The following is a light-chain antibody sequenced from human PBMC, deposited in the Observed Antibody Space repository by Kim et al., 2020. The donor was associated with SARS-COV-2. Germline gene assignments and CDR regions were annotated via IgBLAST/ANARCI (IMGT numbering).Light chain of an antibody. V-gene: IGLV3-19*01. Sequence: ALGQTVKITCQGDSLRSYYASWYQQKPRQAPILVIYGRNNRPSGIPDRFSGSSSVNTASLTITGAQAEDEADYYCNSRDSTGKRWVFGTGTKVTVL. CDR1: SLRSYY. J-gene: IGLJ1*01. CDR2: GRN. CDR3: NSRDSTGKRWV.